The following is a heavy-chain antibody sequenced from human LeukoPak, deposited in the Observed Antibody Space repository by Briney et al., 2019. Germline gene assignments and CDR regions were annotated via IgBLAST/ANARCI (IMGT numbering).Heavy chain of an antibody. Sequence: GGSLRLSCAASGFTFSGSSIHWVRQASGKGLEWVGLIRNKAKSYATAYAASVKGRFTISRDDSKNTAYLQMNSLKTEDTAIYYCTAVEMTTTNHDYWVQGTLVTVSS. D-gene: IGHD5-24*01. CDR3: TAVEMTTTNHDY. CDR2: IRNKAKSYAT. J-gene: IGHJ4*02. V-gene: IGHV3-73*01. CDR1: GFTFSGSS.